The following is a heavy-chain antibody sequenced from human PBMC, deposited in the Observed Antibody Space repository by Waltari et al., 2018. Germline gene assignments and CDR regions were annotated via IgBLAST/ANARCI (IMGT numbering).Heavy chain of an antibody. J-gene: IGHJ4*02. CDR3: ARHSRTDNRIGEFAY. CDR1: GYTFTSYW. V-gene: IGHV5-51*01. D-gene: IGHD3-10*01. Sequence: EVQLVQSGAEVKKPGESLKISCKSSGYTFTSYWIGWVRQMPGKGLEWMGMIYPDDSDTRYSPSFQGQVTFSADKSISTAYLQWSSPKASDTAMYYCARHSRTDNRIGEFAYWGQGTLVSVSS. CDR2: IYPDDSDT.